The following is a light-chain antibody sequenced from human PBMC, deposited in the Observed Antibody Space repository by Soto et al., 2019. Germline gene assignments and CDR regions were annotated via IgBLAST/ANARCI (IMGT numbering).Light chain of an antibody. CDR2: AAS. CDR3: QQSYITPNT. Sequence: TASPSFLSASLGEIVTIPVRASQDISNYLVWYQQKPGKAPNLLIYAASSLQSGVPSRFSGSGSGTDFTLTISSLHPEAFVTYYSQQSYITPNTYGQGTRLEIK. V-gene: IGKV1-39*01. J-gene: IGKJ5*01. CDR1: QDISNY.